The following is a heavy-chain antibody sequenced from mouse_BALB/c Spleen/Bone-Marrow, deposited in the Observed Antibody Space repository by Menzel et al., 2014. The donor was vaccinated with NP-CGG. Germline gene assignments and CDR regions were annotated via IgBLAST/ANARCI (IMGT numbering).Heavy chain of an antibody. CDR1: GFNIKDTY. J-gene: IGHJ3*01. CDR3: ARWLPLAY. Sequence: VQLQQSGAELVKPGASVKLSCTASGFNIKDTYMHWVKQRPEQGLEWIGRIDPANGNTKYDPKFQGKATITADTSSNTAYLQLSSLTSEDTAVYYCARWLPLAYWGQGTLVTVTA. D-gene: IGHD2-2*01. V-gene: IGHV14-3*02. CDR2: IDPANGNT.